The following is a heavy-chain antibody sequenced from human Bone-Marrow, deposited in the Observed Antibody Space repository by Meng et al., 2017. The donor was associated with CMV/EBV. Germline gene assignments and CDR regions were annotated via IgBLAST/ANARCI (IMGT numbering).Heavy chain of an antibody. J-gene: IGHJ4*02. CDR1: GFMWRSYG. Sequence: SGFMWRSYGMHWVRQATGRGVEWVGVRWYGGSDKKYADTVKGRFTMSRDNSKNTLYREMNSLRAEDTAVYYCAKEVDCSSTSCPSLDYWGQGTLVTVSS. CDR3: AKEVDCSSTSCPSLDY. CDR2: RWYGGSDK. D-gene: IGHD2-2*01. V-gene: IGHV3-33*06.